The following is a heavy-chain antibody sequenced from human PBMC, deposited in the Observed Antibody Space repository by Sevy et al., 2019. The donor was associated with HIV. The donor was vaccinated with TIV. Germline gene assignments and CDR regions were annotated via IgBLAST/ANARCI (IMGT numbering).Heavy chain of an antibody. Sequence: GGSLRHSCVASAFNFRNFWMSWVRQAPGKGLECVADIKQDGSEAYYVDSVKGRFTISRDNAKNSLYLQMNSLRDEDTAMYFCVRDKEVGASILDAWGQGTPVTVSS. CDR2: IKQDGSEA. CDR3: VRDKEVGASILDA. CDR1: AFNFRNFW. J-gene: IGHJ5*02. D-gene: IGHD1-26*01. V-gene: IGHV3-7*03.